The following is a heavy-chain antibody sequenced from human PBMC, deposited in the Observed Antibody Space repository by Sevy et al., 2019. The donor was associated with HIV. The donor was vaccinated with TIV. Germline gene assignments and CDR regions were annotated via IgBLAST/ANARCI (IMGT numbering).Heavy chain of an antibody. V-gene: IGHV3-23*01. CDR2: ISSNGLST. CDR1: GFRFDYYA. CDR3: AKDVPRDFWSAYSPGYFHY. D-gene: IGHD3-3*01. Sequence: GGSLRLSCAVSGFRFDYYAMTWVRQAPGKGLEWVSTISSNGLSTYYTDSVKGRFTIFRDNFKNTLYLQMNSLRVEDTAVYFCAKDVPRDFWSAYSPGYFHYWGQGGLVTVSS. J-gene: IGHJ4*02.